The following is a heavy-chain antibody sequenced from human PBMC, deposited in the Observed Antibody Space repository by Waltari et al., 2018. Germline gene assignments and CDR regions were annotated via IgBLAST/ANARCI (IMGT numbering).Heavy chain of an antibody. CDR2: ISGSSDTI. Sequence: EVQLEESGGGLAQPGGSLRLSCAASGFTFRSYSMNWVRQAPGKGLEWVSYISGSSDTIHYADSVKGRFTISRDNAKNSLYLQMNSLRAEDTAIYYCARDLSVPGRRYYYYFMDVWGKGTTVTVSS. D-gene: IGHD6-6*01. CDR1: GFTFRSYS. J-gene: IGHJ6*03. CDR3: ARDLSVPGRRYYYYFMDV. V-gene: IGHV3-48*04.